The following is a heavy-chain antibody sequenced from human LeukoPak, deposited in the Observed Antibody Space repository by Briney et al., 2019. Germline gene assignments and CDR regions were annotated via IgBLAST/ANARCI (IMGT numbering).Heavy chain of an antibody. CDR2: ISDSSVTI. Sequence: GGSLRLSCAASGFTFSSYIMNWVRQAPGKGLEWVSYISDSSVTIHYEDSVKGRFTISRDNAKNSLYLQMNSLRDEDTAVYYCAGDYYYGSGIFDPWGQGTLVTVSS. CDR1: GFTFSSYI. CDR3: AGDYYYGSGIFDP. J-gene: IGHJ5*02. V-gene: IGHV3-48*02. D-gene: IGHD3-10*01.